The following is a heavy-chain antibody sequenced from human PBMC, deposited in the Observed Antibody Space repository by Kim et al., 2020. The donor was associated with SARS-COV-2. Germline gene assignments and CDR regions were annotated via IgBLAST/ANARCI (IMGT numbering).Heavy chain of an antibody. CDR2: NGGST. Sequence: NGGSTHYADSVKGRFTISRDNSKNMLYLQMSSLTVDDTGVYYCVKGQADYWGRGTLVTVSS. CDR3: VKGQADY. J-gene: IGHJ4*02. V-gene: IGHV3-64D*09.